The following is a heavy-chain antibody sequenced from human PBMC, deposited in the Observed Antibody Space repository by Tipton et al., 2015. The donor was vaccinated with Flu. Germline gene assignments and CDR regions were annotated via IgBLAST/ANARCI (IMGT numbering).Heavy chain of an antibody. J-gene: IGHJ3*02. CDR2: IRSKANSYAT. V-gene: IGHV3-73*01. D-gene: IGHD3-3*01. Sequence: SLRLSCAASGFTFSGSAMHWVRQASGKGLEWVGRIRSKANSYATAYAASVKGRFTISRDDSKNTAYLQMNSLKTEDTAVYYCTRPSDFWSGEGAFDIWGQGTMVTVSS. CDR3: TRPSDFWSGEGAFDI. CDR1: GFTFSGSA.